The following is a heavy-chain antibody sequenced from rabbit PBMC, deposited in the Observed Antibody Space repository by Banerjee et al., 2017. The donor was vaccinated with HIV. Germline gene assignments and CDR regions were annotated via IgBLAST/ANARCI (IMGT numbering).Heavy chain of an antibody. D-gene: IGHD1-1*01. CDR3: ARSPYVDGGYRPKL. CDR2: ISSTSSIT. CDR1: GFSFSSSYW. Sequence: QEQLEESGGDLVKPEGSLTLTCTASGFSFSSSYWICWVRQAPGKGLEWIGCISSTSSITWYASWAKGRFTFSKSSSTTVPLQMTSLTSADTASYFCARSPYVDGGYRPKLWGPGTLVTVS. V-gene: IGHV1S45*01. J-gene: IGHJ4*01.